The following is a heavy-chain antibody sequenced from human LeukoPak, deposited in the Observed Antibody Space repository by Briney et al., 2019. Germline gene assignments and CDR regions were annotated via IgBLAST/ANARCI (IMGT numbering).Heavy chain of an antibody. CDR3: AKDRAGTIDY. Sequence: GGFLRLSCAASGFTFSSYGMHWVRQAPGKGLEWVAFIRYDGSNKYYADSVKGRFTITRDNSKCTLYLQMNSLRAEDTTVYYCAKDRAGTIDYWGQGTLVTVSS. V-gene: IGHV3-30*02. CDR2: IRYDGSNK. CDR1: GFTFSSYG. J-gene: IGHJ4*02. D-gene: IGHD1-14*01.